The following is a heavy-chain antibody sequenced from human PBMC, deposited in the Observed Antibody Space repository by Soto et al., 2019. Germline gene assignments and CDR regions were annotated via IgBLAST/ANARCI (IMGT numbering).Heavy chain of an antibody. CDR3: ARGGDTIFGVVIRGYYYYGMDV. J-gene: IGHJ6*02. CDR1: GYTFTGYY. CDR2: INPNSGGT. Sequence: QVQLVQSGAEVKKPGASVKVSCKASGYTFTGYYMHWVRQAPGQGLEWMGWINPNSGGTNYAQKFQCWFTMTRDTSISTAYMELSRLRSDDTAVYYCARGGDTIFGVVIRGYYYYGMDVWGQGTTVTVSS. V-gene: IGHV1-2*04. D-gene: IGHD3-3*01.